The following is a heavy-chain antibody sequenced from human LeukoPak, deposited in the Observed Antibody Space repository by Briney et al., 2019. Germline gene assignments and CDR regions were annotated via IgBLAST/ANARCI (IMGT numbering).Heavy chain of an antibody. CDR2: ISAYNGNT. Sequence: ASVKVSCKASGYTFTSYGISWVRQAPGQGLEWMGWISAYNGNTNYAQKLQGRVTMTTDTSTSTAYMELRSLRSDDTAVYYCARTGYCSSTSCYPYYYYGMDVRGQGTTVTVSS. D-gene: IGHD2-2*01. CDR3: ARTGYCSSTSCYPYYYYGMDV. V-gene: IGHV1-18*01. J-gene: IGHJ6*02. CDR1: GYTFTSYG.